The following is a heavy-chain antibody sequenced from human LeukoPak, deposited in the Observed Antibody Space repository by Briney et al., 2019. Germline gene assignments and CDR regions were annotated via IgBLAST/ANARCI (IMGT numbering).Heavy chain of an antibody. CDR3: ARGRFRWELEIRDFDY. CDR2: VNPNSGNT. J-gene: IGHJ4*02. V-gene: IGHV1-8*01. D-gene: IGHD1-26*01. CDR1: GYTFTSYD. Sequence: ASVKVSCKASGYTFTSYDINWVRQATGQGLEWMGWVNPNSGNTGYAQTFQGRVTMTRNTSISTAYMELSSLRSEDTAVYYCARGRFRWELEIRDFDYWGQGTLVTVSS.